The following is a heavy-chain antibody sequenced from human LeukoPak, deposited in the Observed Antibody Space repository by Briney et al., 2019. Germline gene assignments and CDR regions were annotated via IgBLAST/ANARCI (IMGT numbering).Heavy chain of an antibody. J-gene: IGHJ4*02. CDR1: GFTFSSYE. CDR3: TKGGYCSSTSCYAIDY. D-gene: IGHD2-2*01. CDR2: TSGSGGST. V-gene: IGHV3-23*01. Sequence: GGSLRLSCAASGFTFSSYEMNWVRQAPGKGLEWVSATSGSGGSTYYADSVKGRFTISRDNSKNTLYLQMNSLRAEDTAVYYCTKGGYCSSTSCYAIDYWGQGTLVTVSS.